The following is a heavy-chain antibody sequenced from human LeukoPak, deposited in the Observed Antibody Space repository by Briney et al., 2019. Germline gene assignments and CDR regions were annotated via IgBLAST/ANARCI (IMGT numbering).Heavy chain of an antibody. J-gene: IGHJ3*02. CDR2: ISYIGST. CDR1: ADSFGSHY. V-gene: IGHV4-59*11. Sequence: SETLSLTCAVSADSFGSHYWTWIRQSPGKGLEWIGYISYIGSTNYNPSLKSRVTISIDTSKNQFSLKLRSVTAADTAVYYCARDLVTVTKGFDIWGKGTMVSVSS. D-gene: IGHD4-17*01. CDR3: ARDLVTVTKGFDI.